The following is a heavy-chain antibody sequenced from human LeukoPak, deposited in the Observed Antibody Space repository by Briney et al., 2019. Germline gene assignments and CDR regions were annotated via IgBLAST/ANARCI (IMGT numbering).Heavy chain of an antibody. D-gene: IGHD1-26*01. CDR2: IGSSSSYI. CDR1: GFTFSSYS. J-gene: IGHJ4*02. V-gene: IGHV3-21*01. CDR3: ARVMSGSYRGEFDY. Sequence: GGSLRLSCAASGFTFSSYSMNWVRQAPGKGLEWVSSIGSSSSYIYYADSVKGRFTISRDNAKNSLYLQMNSLRAEDTAVYYCARVMSGSYRGEFDYWGQGTLVTVSS.